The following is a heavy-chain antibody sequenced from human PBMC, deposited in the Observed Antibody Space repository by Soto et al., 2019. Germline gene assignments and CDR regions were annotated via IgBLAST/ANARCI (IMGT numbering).Heavy chain of an antibody. CDR3: AKGTLGSGYELDY. CDR1: GFTFSNYV. CDR2: ISASGGST. Sequence: EVQLLDSGGGLVQPGGSLRLSCAASGFTFSNYVMNWVRQAPGKGLDWVSAISASGGSTYYADSVKGRFTISRDNSKNTLYLQMSRLRAEDTAVYYCAKGTLGSGYELDYWGQGTLVTVSS. D-gene: IGHD5-12*01. J-gene: IGHJ4*02. V-gene: IGHV3-23*01.